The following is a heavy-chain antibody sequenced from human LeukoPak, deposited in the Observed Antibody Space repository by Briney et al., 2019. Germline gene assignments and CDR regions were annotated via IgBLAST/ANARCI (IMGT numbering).Heavy chain of an antibody. J-gene: IGHJ4*02. Sequence: PSETLSLTCAVYGGSFSGYYWSWIRQPPGKGLEWIGEINHSGSTNYNPSLKSRVTMSVDTSKNQFSLKLSSVTAADTAVYYCASSKNYYGSGSYYHFDYWGQGTLVTVSS. CDR1: GGSFSGYY. CDR2: INHSGST. D-gene: IGHD3-10*01. CDR3: ASSKNYYGSGSYYHFDY. V-gene: IGHV4-34*01.